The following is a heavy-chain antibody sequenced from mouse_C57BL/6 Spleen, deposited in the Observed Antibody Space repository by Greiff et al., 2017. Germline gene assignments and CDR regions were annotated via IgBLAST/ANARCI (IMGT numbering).Heavy chain of an antibody. CDR3: ALDDGPIDV. CDR2: IDPEDGET. D-gene: IGHD2-3*01. V-gene: IGHV14-2*01. CDR1: GFNIQDYY. J-gene: IGHJ1*03. Sequence: EVQLQQSGAELVKPGASVKLSCTASGFNIQDYYMHWVKQRTEQGLEWIGRIDPEDGETKYAPKFPGKATITADTSSNTAYLQLSSLTSEDTAVYYCALDDGPIDVWGTGTTVTVSS.